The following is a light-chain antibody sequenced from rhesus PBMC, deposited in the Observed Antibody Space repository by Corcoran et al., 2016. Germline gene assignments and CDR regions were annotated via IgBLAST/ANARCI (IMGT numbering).Light chain of an antibody. Sequence: DIQMTQSPSSLSASVGDRVTITCQASQSISNYINWYQQKPGKIPKLLIYRASSLQSGIPSRVSGSGSGTAFTLTLTSLQPDDFATYYCQRVYSYPLAFGGGTKVEL. J-gene: IGKJ4*01. CDR3: QRVYSYPLA. CDR1: QSISNY. CDR2: RAS. V-gene: IGKV1S9*01.